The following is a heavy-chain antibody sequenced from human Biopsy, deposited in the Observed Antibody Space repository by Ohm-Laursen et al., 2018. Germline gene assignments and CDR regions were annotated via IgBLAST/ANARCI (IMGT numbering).Heavy chain of an antibody. CDR2: ITQSGST. D-gene: IGHD6-13*01. V-gene: IGHV4-34*01. CDR1: GGSFNGYF. J-gene: IGHJ6*02. CDR3: ARVPLPGIGAAYQGRFLYGMDV. Sequence: GTLSLTCAVYGGSFNGYFWSWIRQPPGKGLEWIGDITQSGSTNYSPSLKSRFTISVDTAKKQFPLSLRSVTAADTAVYYCARVPLPGIGAAYQGRFLYGMDVWGQGTTVSVSS.